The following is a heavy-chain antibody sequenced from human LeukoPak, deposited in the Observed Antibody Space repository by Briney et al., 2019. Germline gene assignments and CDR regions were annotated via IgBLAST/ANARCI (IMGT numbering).Heavy chain of an antibody. CDR1: GFLFSRYW. D-gene: IGHD6-19*01. V-gene: IGHV3-74*01. CDR3: ASLAVAG. CDR2: INSDGSST. J-gene: IGHJ3*01. Sequence: GGSQRLSCAACGFLFSRYWMHWVRQAPGKGLVWVSRINSDGSSTSYADSVKGRFTISRDNAKNTLYLQMNSLRAEDTAVYYCASLAVAGWGQGTMVTVSS.